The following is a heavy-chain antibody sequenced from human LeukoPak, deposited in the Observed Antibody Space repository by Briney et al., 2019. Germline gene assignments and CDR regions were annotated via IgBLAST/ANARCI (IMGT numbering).Heavy chain of an antibody. V-gene: IGHV4-39*07. CDR1: GGSISSSSYY. J-gene: IGHJ4*02. CDR3: ARGVLYYYDSSGYYFDY. CDR2: IYYSGST. Sequence: SETLSLTCTVSGGSISSSSYYWGWIRQPPGKGLEWIGSIYYSGSTYYNPSLKSRVTLSVDTSKNQFSLKLSSVTAADTAVYYCARGVLYYYDSSGYYFDYWGQGTLVTVSS. D-gene: IGHD3-22*01.